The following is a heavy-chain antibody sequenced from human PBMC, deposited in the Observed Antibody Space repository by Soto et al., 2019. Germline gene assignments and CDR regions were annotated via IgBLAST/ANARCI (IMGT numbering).Heavy chain of an antibody. CDR2: IWYDGSNK. V-gene: IGHV3-33*01. CDR3: ARDGAYYGSGSNDYYYGMDV. D-gene: IGHD3-10*01. J-gene: IGHJ6*02. CDR1: GFTFSSYG. Sequence: LRLSCAASGFTFSSYGMHWVRQAPGKGLEWVAVIWYDGSNKYYADSVKGRFTISRDNSKNTLYLQMNSLRAEDTAVYYCARDGAYYGSGSNDYYYGMDVWGQGTTVTVSS.